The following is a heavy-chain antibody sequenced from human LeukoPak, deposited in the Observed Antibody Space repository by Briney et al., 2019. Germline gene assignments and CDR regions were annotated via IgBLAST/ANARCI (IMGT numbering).Heavy chain of an antibody. D-gene: IGHD3-22*01. Sequence: SGTLSLTCTVSGGSISSGDYYWSWIRQPPGKGLEWIGYIHFTGSTYDNPSLKSRVTISLDTSKNQFSLKLSSVTAADTAVYYCARVPYDSSGYYYFDYWGQGTLVTVSS. CDR1: GGSISSGDYY. CDR2: IHFTGST. V-gene: IGHV4-30-4*01. CDR3: ARVPYDSSGYYYFDY. J-gene: IGHJ4*02.